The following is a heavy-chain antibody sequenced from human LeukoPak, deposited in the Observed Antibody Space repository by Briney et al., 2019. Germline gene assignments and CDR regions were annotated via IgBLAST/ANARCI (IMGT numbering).Heavy chain of an antibody. CDR3: ATDTSTWPVDF. CDR2: FDPEDGEA. Sequence: ASVKVSCKVSGYTLNEVSMHWVRQAPGKGLEWVGTFDPEDGEAVYSQNFRGRVTMTEDTSTDTAYLELSGLRSEDTAVYYCATDTSTWPVDFWGQGTLVTASS. J-gene: IGHJ4*02. CDR1: GYTLNEVS. V-gene: IGHV1-24*01. D-gene: IGHD2-2*01.